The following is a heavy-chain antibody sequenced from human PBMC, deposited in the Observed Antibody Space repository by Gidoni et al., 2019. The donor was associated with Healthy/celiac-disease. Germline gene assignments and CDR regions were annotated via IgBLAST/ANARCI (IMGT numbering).Heavy chain of an antibody. D-gene: IGHD3-22*01. CDR3: VKVSSPIVVGAFDI. Sequence: EVQLVESGGGLVQPGGSLRLSCSAAGFTFSSYAMTWVRQAPGKGLEYVSAISSNGGSTYYADSVKGRFTISRDNSKNTLYLQMSSLRAEDTAVYYCVKVSSPIVVGAFDIWGQGTMVTVSS. V-gene: IGHV3-64D*08. CDR1: GFTFSSYA. CDR2: ISSNGGST. J-gene: IGHJ3*02.